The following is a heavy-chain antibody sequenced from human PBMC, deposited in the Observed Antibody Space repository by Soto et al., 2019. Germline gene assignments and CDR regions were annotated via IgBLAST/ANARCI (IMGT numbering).Heavy chain of an antibody. J-gene: IGHJ4*02. CDR1: GYSFSDYD. D-gene: IGHD3-10*01. CDR3: ASGRFATLTDF. Sequence: ASVKVSCKASGYSFSDYDINWVRQATGLGPEWMGWMNPNTGNTRYAQKFQGRFTVTRETSTSTVYMELGSLTSEDTAVYYCASGRFATLTDFCGQGPPVTVSS. CDR2: MNPNTGNT. V-gene: IGHV1-8*01.